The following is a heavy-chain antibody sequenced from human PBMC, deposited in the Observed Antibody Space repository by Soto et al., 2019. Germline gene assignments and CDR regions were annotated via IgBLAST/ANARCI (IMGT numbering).Heavy chain of an antibody. CDR3: AREYPVHSAYFDY. CDR1: GASISRYY. J-gene: IGHJ4*02. D-gene: IGHD1-26*01. Sequence: QVQLQESGPGLVKPSETLSLTCTVSGASISRYYWSWIRQSPGKGLEWIGYMYYSGNANYNPSLXXXXTXSXDXSXXXXSXXXXSXTAXXTXVYXXAREYPVHSAYFDYWGQGILVTVSS. CDR2: MYYSGNA. V-gene: IGHV4-59*01.